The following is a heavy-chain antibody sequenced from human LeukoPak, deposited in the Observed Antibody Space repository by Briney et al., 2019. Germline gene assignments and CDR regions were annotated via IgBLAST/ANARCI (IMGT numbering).Heavy chain of an antibody. CDR2: INAGNGNT. CDR3: ARDQDYKWLRAGFDY. J-gene: IGHJ4*02. D-gene: IGHD5-12*01. CDR1: GYTFTSYA. V-gene: IGHV1-3*01. Sequence: GASVKVSCKASGYTFTSYAMHWVRQAPGQRLEWMGWINAGNGNTKYSQKFQGRVTITRDTSASTAYMELSSLRSEDTAVYYCARDQDYKWLRAGFDYWGQGTLVTVSS.